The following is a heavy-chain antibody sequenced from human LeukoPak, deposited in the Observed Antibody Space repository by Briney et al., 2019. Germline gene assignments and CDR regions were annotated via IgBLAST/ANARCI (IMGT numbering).Heavy chain of an antibody. CDR2: IYYRGST. CDR3: ARFSGSVDAFDI. V-gene: IGHV4-59*08. D-gene: IGHD1-26*01. J-gene: IGHJ3*02. Sequence: PSETLSLTCTVSGVSITSYYWSWIRQPPGKGLESLGYIYYRGSTNYNPSLKSRVTMSVDTSENQFSLKLTSVTAADTAVYYCARFSGSVDAFDIWGRGTMVTVSS. CDR1: GVSITSYY.